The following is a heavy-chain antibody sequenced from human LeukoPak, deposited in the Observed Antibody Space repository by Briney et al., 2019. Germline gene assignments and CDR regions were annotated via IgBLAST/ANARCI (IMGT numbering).Heavy chain of an antibody. CDR1: GGSFSGYY. Sequence: PSETLSLTCAVYGGSFSGYYWSWIRQPPGKGLEWIGEINHSGRTNHNPPLKGRVTISVDTSKNQFSLKLSSVTAADTAVYYCARQKGYDSSWYWYNWFDPWGQGTLVTVSS. CDR2: INHSGRT. CDR3: ARQKGYDSSWYWYNWFDP. J-gene: IGHJ5*01. V-gene: IGHV4-34*01. D-gene: IGHD6-13*01.